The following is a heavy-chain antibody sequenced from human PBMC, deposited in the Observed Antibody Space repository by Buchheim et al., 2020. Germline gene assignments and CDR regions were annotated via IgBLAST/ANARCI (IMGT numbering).Heavy chain of an antibody. CDR2: IDQTTRVV. CDR1: GFTLSTSG. CDR3: VRDYNWNINF. J-gene: IGHJ4*02. Sequence: EVQLVESGGGLVQPGGSLRLSCAASGFTLSTSGMNWVRQAPGKGLELVAYIDQTTRVVSYADSVKGRFTISRDNAKNSLFLQMDRLRNEDTAVYYCVRDYNWNINFGGQGTL. V-gene: IGHV3-48*02. D-gene: IGHD1/OR15-1a*01.